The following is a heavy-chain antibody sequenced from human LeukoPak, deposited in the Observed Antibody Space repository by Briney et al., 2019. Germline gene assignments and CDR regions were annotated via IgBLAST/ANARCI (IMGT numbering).Heavy chain of an antibody. CDR2: IYYSGST. V-gene: IGHV4-30-4*08. CDR3: ARAPTRNWFDP. J-gene: IGHJ5*02. CDR1: GGSISSGDYY. Sequence: PSETLSLTCTVSGGSISSGDYYWSWIRQPPGKGLEWIGYIYYSGSTYYNPSLKSRVTISVDTSKSQFSLKLSSVTAADTAVYYCARAPTRNWFDPWGQGTLVTVSS.